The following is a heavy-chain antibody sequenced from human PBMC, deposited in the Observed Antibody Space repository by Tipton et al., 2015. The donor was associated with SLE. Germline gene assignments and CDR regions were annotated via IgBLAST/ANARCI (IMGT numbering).Heavy chain of an antibody. CDR1: GGSISSYY. Sequence: TLSLTCAVYGGSISSYYWSWIRQPPGKGLEWIGYIYTSGSTNSNPPLKSRVTISVDTSKNQFSLKLSSVTAADTAVYYCARGALLPPPRWFDPWGQGTLVTVSS. V-gene: IGHV4-59*01. J-gene: IGHJ5*02. D-gene: IGHD2-15*01. CDR2: IYTSGST. CDR3: ARGALLPPPRWFDP.